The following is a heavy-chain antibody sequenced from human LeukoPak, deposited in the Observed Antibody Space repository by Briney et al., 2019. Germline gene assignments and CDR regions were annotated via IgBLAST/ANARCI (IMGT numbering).Heavy chain of an antibody. Sequence: TGGSLRLSCAPSGFTFSSYAMSGVRQAPGKGLEWVSAISGSGWSTYYADAVKGRFTISRDNSKNTLYLQMNSLRAEDTAGYFCAKVDQITMVRGWIIIGVLDYWGQGTLVTVSS. J-gene: IGHJ4*02. CDR1: GFTFSSYA. D-gene: IGHD3-10*01. V-gene: IGHV3-23*01. CDR2: ISGSGWST. CDR3: AKVDQITMVRGWIIIGVLDY.